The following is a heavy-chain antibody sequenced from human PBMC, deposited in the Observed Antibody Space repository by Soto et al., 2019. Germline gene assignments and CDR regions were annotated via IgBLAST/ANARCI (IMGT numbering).Heavy chain of an antibody. CDR3: ARARWYDAFDV. CDR2: IFHGGNT. CDR1: GFFISSGNY. J-gene: IGHJ3*01. V-gene: IGHV4-38-2*01. D-gene: IGHD2-15*01. Sequence: PSETLCLTCAVSGFFISSGNYWGWIRKPPGKGLEWIGSIFHGGNTYYNPSLKSRVTISVDMSKNQFSLKLNSVTAADTAVYYCARARWYDAFDVWGQGTVVTVSS.